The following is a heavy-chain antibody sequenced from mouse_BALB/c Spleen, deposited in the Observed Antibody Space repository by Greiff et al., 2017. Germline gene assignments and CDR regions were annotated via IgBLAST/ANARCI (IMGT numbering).Heavy chain of an antibody. J-gene: IGHJ2*01. CDR3: AERSRRGFDY. V-gene: IGHV3-6*02. CDR2: ISYDGSN. CDR1: GYSITSGYY. Sequence: EVQLQQSGPGLVKPSQSLSLTCSVTGYSITSGYYWNWIRQFPGNKLEWMGYISYDGSNNYNPSLKNRISITRDTSKNQFFLKLNFVTTEDTATYYCAERSRRGFDYWGQGTTLTVSS. D-gene: IGHD2-2*01.